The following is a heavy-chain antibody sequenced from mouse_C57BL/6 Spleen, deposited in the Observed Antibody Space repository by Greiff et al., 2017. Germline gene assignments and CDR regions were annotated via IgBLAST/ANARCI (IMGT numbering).Heavy chain of an antibody. V-gene: IGHV1-50*01. CDR1: GYTFTSYW. D-gene: IGHD1-1*01. Sequence: VQLQQPGAELVKPGASVKLSCKASGYTFTSYWMQWVKQRPGQGLEWIGEIDPSDSYTNYNQKFNGKATLTVDTSSSTAYMQLSSLTSEDSAVYYCARDPYYYGSSPYFDYWGQGTTLTVSS. J-gene: IGHJ2*01. CDR3: ARDPYYYGSSPYFDY. CDR2: IDPSDSYT.